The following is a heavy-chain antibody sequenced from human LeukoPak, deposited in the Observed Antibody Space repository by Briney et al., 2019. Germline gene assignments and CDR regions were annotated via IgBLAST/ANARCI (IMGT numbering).Heavy chain of an antibody. CDR3: TGGGNDY. Sequence: SETLSLTCTVSGGSISSYYWSWIRQPPGKGLEWIGYIYNSETTKYNPSLERRVTISVDAPKNQFSLRLSSVTAADTAVYYCTGGGNDYWGQGTLVTVSS. CDR1: GGSISSYY. J-gene: IGHJ4*02. D-gene: IGHD1-14*01. V-gene: IGHV4-59*08. CDR2: IYNSETT.